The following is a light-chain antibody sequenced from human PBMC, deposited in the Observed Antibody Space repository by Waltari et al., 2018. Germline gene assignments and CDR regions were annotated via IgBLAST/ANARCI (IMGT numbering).Light chain of an antibody. CDR3: SSYAHSDNLV. J-gene: IGLJ3*02. V-gene: IGLV2-8*01. Sequence: QHALTPPPSASGSPGQAVTIPCTGTSHDVGNYFSVSWYQQHPGKAPKLMIYEVTKRPSGVPDRFSGSKSGSTASLTVSGLQAEDEADYYCSSYAHSDNLVFGGGTKLTVL. CDR2: EVT. CDR1: SHDVGNYFS.